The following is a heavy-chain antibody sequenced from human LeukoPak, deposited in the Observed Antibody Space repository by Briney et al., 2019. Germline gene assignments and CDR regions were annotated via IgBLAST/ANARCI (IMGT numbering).Heavy chain of an antibody. CDR3: ARGPYSYDSSGAFDI. V-gene: IGHV4-59*08. CDR2: IYYSGST. J-gene: IGHJ3*02. Sequence: SETLSLTCSVSGASIRSYYWTWIRQPPGKGLEWIGYIYYSGSTNYNPSLKSRVTISVDTSKNQFSLKLSSVTAADTAVYFCARGPYSYDSSGAFDIWGQGTMVTVSS. CDR1: GASIRSYY. D-gene: IGHD3-22*01.